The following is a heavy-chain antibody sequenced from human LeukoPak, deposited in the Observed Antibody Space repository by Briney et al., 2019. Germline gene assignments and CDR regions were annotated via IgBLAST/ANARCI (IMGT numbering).Heavy chain of an antibody. CDR2: IYYSGST. D-gene: IGHD1-26*01. CDR3: ASLGSYYYYGMDV. CDR1: GGSISSYY. J-gene: IGHJ6*02. Sequence: SETLSLTCTVPGGSISSYYWSWIRQSPGKGLEWIGSIYYSGSTNYNPSLKSRITISIDTSKNQFILKLSSVTAADTAVYYCASLGSYYYYGMDVWGQGTMVTVSS. V-gene: IGHV4-59*01.